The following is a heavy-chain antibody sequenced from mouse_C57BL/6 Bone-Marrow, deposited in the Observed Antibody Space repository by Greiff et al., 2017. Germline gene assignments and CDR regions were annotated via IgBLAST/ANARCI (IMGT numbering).Heavy chain of an antibody. CDR2: THPSDSDT. J-gene: IGHJ1*03. CDR1: GYTFTSYW. V-gene: IGHV1-74*01. Sequence: QVQLQQPGAELVKPGASVKVSCKASGYTFTSYWMHWVKQRPGQGLEWIGRTHPSDSDTNYNQKFKGKATLTVDKSSSTAYMQLSILPSEDSAVYYSAIFVTTVVAPALDVWGTGTTVTVSS. D-gene: IGHD1-1*01. CDR3: AIFVTTVVAPALDV.